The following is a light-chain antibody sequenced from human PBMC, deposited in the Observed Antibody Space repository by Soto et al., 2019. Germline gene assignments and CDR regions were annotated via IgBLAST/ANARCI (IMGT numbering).Light chain of an antibody. V-gene: IGKV3-20*01. CDR3: HQYDSSPLT. CDR1: QSVSSSY. Sequence: EIVLTQSPGTLSLSPGERATLSCRASQSVSSSYLAWYQQKPGQAPRLLIYGASSRATGIPDRFSGSGSGKDFTLTISRLEPEDFAVYYGHQYDSSPLTFAGGTRVEIK. CDR2: GAS. J-gene: IGKJ4*01.